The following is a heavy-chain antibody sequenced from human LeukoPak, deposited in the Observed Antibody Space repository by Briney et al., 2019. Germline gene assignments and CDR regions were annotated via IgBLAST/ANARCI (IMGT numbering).Heavy chain of an antibody. Sequence: ASVKVSCKASGYTFTGYYMHWVRQAPGQGLEWMGSITPHNGEANYAQSLQGRAFMTTDISTNIAFMEIRSLRYDDTALYYCARGTNYYDSTGYLDAFDIWGQGTMVTVSS. V-gene: IGHV1-18*04. D-gene: IGHD3-22*01. J-gene: IGHJ3*02. CDR3: ARGTNYYDSTGYLDAFDI. CDR2: ITPHNGEA. CDR1: GYTFTGYY.